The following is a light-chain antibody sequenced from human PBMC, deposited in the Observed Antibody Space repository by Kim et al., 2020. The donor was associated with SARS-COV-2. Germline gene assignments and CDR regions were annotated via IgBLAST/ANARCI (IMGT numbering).Light chain of an antibody. CDR2: GAS. CDR3: QQYNNWPIT. J-gene: IGKJ3*01. V-gene: IGKV3-15*01. CDR1: QSVSSN. Sequence: VSPGERATLSCRASQSVSSNLAWYQQKPGQAPRLLIYGASTRATGIPARFSGSGSGTEFTLTISSLQSEDFAVYYCQQYNNWPITFGPGTKVDIK.